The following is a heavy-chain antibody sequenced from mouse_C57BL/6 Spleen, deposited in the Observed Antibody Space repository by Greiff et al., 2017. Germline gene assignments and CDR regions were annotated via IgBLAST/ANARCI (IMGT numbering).Heavy chain of an antibody. D-gene: IGHD1-1*01. CDR3: TTTVVGGAMDY. V-gene: IGHV14-4*01. CDR1: GFNIKDDY. J-gene: IGHJ4*01. Sequence: EVKLQESGAELVRPGASVKLSCTASGFNIKDDYMHWVKQRPEQGLEWIGWIDPENGDTEYASKFQGKATITADTSSNTAYLQLSSLTSEDTAVYYCTTTVVGGAMDYWGQGTSVTVSS. CDR2: IDPENGDT.